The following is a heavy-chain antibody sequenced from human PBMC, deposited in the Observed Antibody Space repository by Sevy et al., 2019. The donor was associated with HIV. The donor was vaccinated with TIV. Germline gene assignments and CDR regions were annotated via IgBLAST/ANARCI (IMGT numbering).Heavy chain of an antibody. Sequence: GGSLRLSCAASGFTFSSYSMNWVRQAPGKGLEWVSSISSSSSYIYYADSVKDRFTISRDNAKNSLYLQMNSLRAEDTAVYYCARGVDSSSEYYFDYWGQGTLVTVSS. J-gene: IGHJ4*02. V-gene: IGHV3-21*01. CDR2: ISSSSSYI. D-gene: IGHD6-6*01. CDR3: ARGVDSSSEYYFDY. CDR1: GFTFSSYS.